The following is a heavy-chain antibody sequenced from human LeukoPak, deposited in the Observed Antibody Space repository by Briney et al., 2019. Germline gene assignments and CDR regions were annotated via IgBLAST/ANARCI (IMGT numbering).Heavy chain of an antibody. CDR3: ARHWVVTPNY. Sequence: SETLSLTCIVSGGSISNSSYYWGWIRQPPGKGPEWIGSIYYSGSAYYNPSLKGRVTISVDTSKNQFSLKLTSVTAADTAVYYCARHWVVTPNYWGQGTLVTVSS. J-gene: IGHJ4*02. CDR1: GGSISNSSYY. V-gene: IGHV4-39*01. CDR2: IYYSGSA. D-gene: IGHD4-23*01.